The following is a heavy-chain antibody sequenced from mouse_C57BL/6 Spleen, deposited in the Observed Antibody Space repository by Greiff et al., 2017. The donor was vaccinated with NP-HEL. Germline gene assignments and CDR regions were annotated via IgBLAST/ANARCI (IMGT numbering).Heavy chain of an antibody. CDR2: ISSGGDYI. D-gene: IGHD1-1*01. J-gene: IGHJ1*03. Sequence: EVKLMESGEGLVKPGGSLKLSCAASGFTFSSYAMSWVRQTPEKRLEWVAYISSGGDYIYYADTVKGRFTISRDNARNTLYLQMSSLKSEDTAMYYCTRDLITTVVATAHWCFDVWGTGTTVTVSS. V-gene: IGHV5-9-1*02. CDR1: GFTFSSYA. CDR3: TRDLITTVVATAHWCFDV.